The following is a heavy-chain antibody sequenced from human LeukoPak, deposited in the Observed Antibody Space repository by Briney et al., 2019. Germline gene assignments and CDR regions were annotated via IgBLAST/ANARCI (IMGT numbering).Heavy chain of an antibody. D-gene: IGHD1-14*01. CDR1: GFTFSSYE. V-gene: IGHV3-48*03. Sequence: GGSLRLSCAAAGFTFSSYEMNWVRQAPGKGLEWVSYISSSGSNIYHADSVKGQFTISRDNAKNSLYLQMNSLRAEDTAVYYCARVKPPGDVWGKGTTVTVSS. CDR2: ISSSGSNI. CDR3: ARVKPPGDV. J-gene: IGHJ6*04.